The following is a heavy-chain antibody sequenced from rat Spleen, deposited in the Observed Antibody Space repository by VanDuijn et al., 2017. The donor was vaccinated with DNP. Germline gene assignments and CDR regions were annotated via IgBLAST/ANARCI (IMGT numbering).Heavy chain of an antibody. J-gene: IGHJ2*01. D-gene: IGHD1-11*01. V-gene: IGHV5-19*01. CDR1: GFTFSNYG. Sequence: EVQLVGSGGGSVQSGRSLKLSCAASGFTFSNYGMAWVRQAPKKGLEWVASISASGGSTSYRDSVKGRFTISRDNAKRILYLQMDSLRSEDTATYYCTTDFGRGYWGQGVMVTVSS. CDR3: TTDFGRGY. CDR2: ISASGGST.